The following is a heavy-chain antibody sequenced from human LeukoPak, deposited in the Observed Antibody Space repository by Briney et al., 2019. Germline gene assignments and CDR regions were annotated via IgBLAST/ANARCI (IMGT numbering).Heavy chain of an antibody. J-gene: IGHJ4*02. CDR2: INHSGST. CDR1: GASFSGYY. V-gene: IGHV4-34*01. D-gene: IGHD7-27*01. Sequence: SETLSLTCAVYGASFSGYYWSWIRQPPGKGLEWIGEINHSGSTNYNPSLKSRVTISVDTSKNQFSLKLSSVTAADTAVYYCARGLGKLDYWGQGTLVTVSS. CDR3: ARGLGKLDY.